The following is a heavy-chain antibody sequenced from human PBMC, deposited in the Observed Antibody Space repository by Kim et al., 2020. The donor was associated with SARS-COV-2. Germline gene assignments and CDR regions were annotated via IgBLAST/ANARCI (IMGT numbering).Heavy chain of an antibody. D-gene: IGHD3-22*01. J-gene: IGHJ2*01. Sequence: SVKVSCKASGGTFSSYAISWVRQAPGQGLEWMGGIIPIFGTANYAQKFQGRVTITADESMSTAYMELSSLRSEDTAVYYCACPGGDYYDSSGYYLGWYFDLWGRGTLVTVSS. CDR3: ACPGGDYYDSSGYYLGWYFDL. V-gene: IGHV1-69*13. CDR1: GGTFSSYA. CDR2: IIPIFGTA.